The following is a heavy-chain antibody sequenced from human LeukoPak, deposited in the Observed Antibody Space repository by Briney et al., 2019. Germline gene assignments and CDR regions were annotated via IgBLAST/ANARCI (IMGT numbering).Heavy chain of an antibody. Sequence: ASVTVSCKASGYTFTSYYMHWVRQAPGQGLEWMGIINPSGGSTSYAQKFQGRVTMTRDTSTSTVYMELSSLRSEDTAVYYCARYRQSLRWLQFGPFFDIWGQGTMVTVSS. CDR1: GYTFTSYY. J-gene: IGHJ3*02. D-gene: IGHD5-24*01. CDR2: INPSGGST. CDR3: ARYRQSLRWLQFGPFFDI. V-gene: IGHV1-46*01.